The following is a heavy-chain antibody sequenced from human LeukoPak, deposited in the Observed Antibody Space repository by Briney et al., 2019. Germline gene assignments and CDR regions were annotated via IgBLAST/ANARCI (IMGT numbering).Heavy chain of an antibody. J-gene: IGHJ6*04. CDR1: GFTLSSYA. Sequence: GGSLRLSCAASGFTLSSYAMHWVRQAPGKGLEWVAVISYDGSNKYYADSVKGRFTISRDNAKNSLYLQMNSLRAEDTAVYYCAELGITMIGGVWGKGTTVTISS. D-gene: IGHD3-10*02. CDR2: ISYDGSNK. V-gene: IGHV3-30*04. CDR3: AELGITMIGGV.